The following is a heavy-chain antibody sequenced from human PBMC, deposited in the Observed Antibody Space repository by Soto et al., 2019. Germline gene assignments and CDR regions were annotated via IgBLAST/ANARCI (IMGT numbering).Heavy chain of an antibody. D-gene: IGHD6-19*01. V-gene: IGHV3-23*01. Sequence: PGGSLRLSCAASGFTFSSYAMSWVRQAPGKGLEWVSAISGSGGSTYYADSVKGRFTISRDNSKNTLYLQMNSLRAEDTAVYYCAKDLLGSYSSGWMHNYYYYGMDVWGQGTTVTVSS. J-gene: IGHJ6*02. CDR2: ISGSGGST. CDR1: GFTFSSYA. CDR3: AKDLLGSYSSGWMHNYYYYGMDV.